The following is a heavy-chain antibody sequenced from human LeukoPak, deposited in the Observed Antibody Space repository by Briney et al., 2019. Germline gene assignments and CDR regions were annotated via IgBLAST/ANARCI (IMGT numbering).Heavy chain of an antibody. CDR3: ARIGIDYLASYHFDY. D-gene: IGHD2/OR15-2a*01. CDR1: GFTFNYTW. CDR2: IKQHGSEK. V-gene: IGHV3-7*01. Sequence: GGSLRLSCAASGFTFNYTWMSWVRQAPGRGPEWVATIKQHGSEKLYVDSVKGRFTISRDNTKSSLYLQMNRLGAEDTAVYYCARIGIDYLASYHFDYWGQGTLVTASS. J-gene: IGHJ4*02.